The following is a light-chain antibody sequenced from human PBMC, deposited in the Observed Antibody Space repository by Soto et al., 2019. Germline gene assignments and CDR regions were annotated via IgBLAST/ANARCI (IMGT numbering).Light chain of an antibody. V-gene: IGKV3-20*01. J-gene: IGKJ3*01. CDR2: GAS. CDR3: HQYGLSPPYT. Sequence: EIVLTQSPGTLSLSPGARATLSCRASQSVDRNYLAWYQHKPGQAPRLLIYGASTRATGIPDRLSGSGSGTDFTLTISRLEPEDFAVYYCHQYGLSPPYTFGPGTKVDIK. CDR1: QSVDRNY.